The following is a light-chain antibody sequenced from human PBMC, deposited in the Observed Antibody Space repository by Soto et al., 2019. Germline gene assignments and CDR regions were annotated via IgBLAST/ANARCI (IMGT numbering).Light chain of an antibody. J-gene: IGKJ5*01. Sequence: EIVLTQSPGTLSLSPGERATLSCRASQSVSSSYLAWYQQKPGQAPRLLIYGASSKATGIPDRFSGSGSGTDFNFTISRLEPEDFAVYYCQQYGSSPPVTLGQGTRLEIK. V-gene: IGKV3-20*01. CDR2: GAS. CDR1: QSVSSSY. CDR3: QQYGSSPPVT.